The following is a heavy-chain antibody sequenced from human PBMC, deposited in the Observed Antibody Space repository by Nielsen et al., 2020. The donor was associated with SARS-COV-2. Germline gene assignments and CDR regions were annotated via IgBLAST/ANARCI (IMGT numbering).Heavy chain of an antibody. D-gene: IGHD6-19*01. Sequence: WVGQAPGQRLEWMGWINAGNGNTKYSQKFQGRVTITRDTSASTAYMELSSLRSEDTAVYYCARTYSSGWYGYWGQGTLVTVSS. V-gene: IGHV1-3*01. CDR2: INAGNGNT. J-gene: IGHJ4*02. CDR3: ARTYSSGWYGY.